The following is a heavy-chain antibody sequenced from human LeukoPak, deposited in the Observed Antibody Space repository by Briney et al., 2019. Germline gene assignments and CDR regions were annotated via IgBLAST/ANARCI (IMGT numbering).Heavy chain of an antibody. CDR1: GFSFMNAW. CDR3: ARSLAVAGKNWFDP. D-gene: IGHD6-19*01. CDR2: ISSSSSYI. J-gene: IGHJ5*02. Sequence: GGSLRLSCAASGFSFMNAWMIWVRQAPGKGLEWVSSISSSSSYIYYADSVKGRFTISRDNAKNSLYLQMNSLRAEDTAVYYCARSLAVAGKNWFDPWGQGTLVTVSS. V-gene: IGHV3-21*01.